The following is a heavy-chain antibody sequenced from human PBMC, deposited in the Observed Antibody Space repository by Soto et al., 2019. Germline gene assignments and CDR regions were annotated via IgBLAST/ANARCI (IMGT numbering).Heavy chain of an antibody. CDR1: GLSFSGYA. CDR3: ARVVMTTVLASDYYGMDA. D-gene: IGHD4-4*01. J-gene: IGHJ6*04. CDR2: ISPFTGTA. Sequence: LVKVSCDAAGLSFSGYAISWVRHPPGQELGWMGRISPFTGTANSAHKYQGRVTITADESTSPAYSELTSLRSEDTDVYYCARVVMTTVLASDYYGMDAWGKGTTFALCS. V-gene: IGHV1-69*11.